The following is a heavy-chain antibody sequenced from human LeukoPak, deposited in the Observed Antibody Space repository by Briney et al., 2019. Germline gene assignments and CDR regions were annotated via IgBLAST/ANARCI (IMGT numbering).Heavy chain of an antibody. J-gene: IGHJ4*02. CDR2: INHSGST. CDR3: AIGTRYSSFDY. D-gene: IGHD5-18*01. V-gene: IGHV4-34*01. CDR1: GGSFSGYY. Sequence: PSETLSLTRVVYGGSFSGYYWNWIRQPPGKGLEWIGEINHSGSTNYNPSLKSRVTISVDTSKNQFSLKLSSVTAADTAVYYCAIGTRYSSFDYWGQGTLVTASS.